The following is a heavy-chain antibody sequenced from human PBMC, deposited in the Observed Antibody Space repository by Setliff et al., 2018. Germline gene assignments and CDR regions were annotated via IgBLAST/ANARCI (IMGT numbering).Heavy chain of an antibody. V-gene: IGHV4-59*01. CDR2: VHYSGST. CDR3: ARHRGASFDS. D-gene: IGHD3-10*01. Sequence: SETLSLTCSVSGGFFTGFYWSWLRQSPGKGLEWIGYVHYSGSTLYTPSLKSRVTISPDTSKNQINLSLSSLTAADTAVYYCARHRGASFDSWGQGVLVTVSS. J-gene: IGHJ4*02. CDR1: GGFFTGFY.